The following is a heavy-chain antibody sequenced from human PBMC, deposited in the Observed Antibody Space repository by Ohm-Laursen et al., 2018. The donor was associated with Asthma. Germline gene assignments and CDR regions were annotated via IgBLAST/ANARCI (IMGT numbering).Heavy chain of an antibody. CDR3: ARDRSGWSRDY. CDR1: GFTFSSYA. CDR2: GGSYYDGGLK. J-gene: IGHJ4*02. Sequence: SLRLSCSASGFTFSSYAMHWVRQAPGKGLEWVAVGGSYYDGGLKYYADSVRGRFTISRDNAKNSLYLQMDSLRVEDTAVYYCARDRSGWSRDYWGQGTLVTVSS. V-gene: IGHV3-30-3*01. D-gene: IGHD6-19*01.